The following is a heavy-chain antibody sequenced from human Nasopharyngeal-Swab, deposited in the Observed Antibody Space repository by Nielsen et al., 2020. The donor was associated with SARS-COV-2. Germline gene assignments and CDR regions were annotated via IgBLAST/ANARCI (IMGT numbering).Heavy chain of an antibody. CDR2: LTSDGAST. CDR1: GFTFSSYV. D-gene: IGHD3-3*01. V-gene: IGHV3-23*01. CDR3: AKDAPYYDFWSGYYYWYFDL. Sequence: GESLKISCAASGFTFSSYVMSWVRQAPGKGLEWVSGLTSDGASTDYADSVKGRFTISRDTSKNTVYMQMNSLRAEDTAVYYCAKDAPYYDFWSGYYYWYFDLWGRGTLVTVSS. J-gene: IGHJ2*01.